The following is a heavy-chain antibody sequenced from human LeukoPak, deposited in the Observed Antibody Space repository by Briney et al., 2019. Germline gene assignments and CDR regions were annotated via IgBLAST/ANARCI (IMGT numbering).Heavy chain of an antibody. J-gene: IGHJ4*02. CDR1: GFTFSNYA. D-gene: IGHD6-19*01. Sequence: PWGSLRLSCAASGFTFSNYAMHWVRQAPGKGLEWVALISYDGSNKYYADSVKGRFTISRDDSKNTLYLQMNSLRAEDTAVYYCARLKAVAGMNLPLDYWGQGTLVTVSS. V-gene: IGHV3-30*04. CDR3: ARLKAVAGMNLPLDY. CDR2: ISYDGSNK.